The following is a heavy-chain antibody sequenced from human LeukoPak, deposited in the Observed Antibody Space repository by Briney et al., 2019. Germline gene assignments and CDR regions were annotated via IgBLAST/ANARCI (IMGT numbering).Heavy chain of an antibody. CDR2: IYYSGST. CDR3: ATTPLPYYYDSSPLYFQH. CDR1: GGSISSSSYY. V-gene: IGHV4-39*07. J-gene: IGHJ1*01. D-gene: IGHD3-22*01. Sequence: SETLSLTCIVSGGSISSSSYYWGWIRQPPGKGLEWIGSIYYSGSTYYNPSLKSRVTISVDTSKNQFSLTLSSVTAADTAVYYCATTPLPYYYDSSPLYFQHWGQGTLVTVSS.